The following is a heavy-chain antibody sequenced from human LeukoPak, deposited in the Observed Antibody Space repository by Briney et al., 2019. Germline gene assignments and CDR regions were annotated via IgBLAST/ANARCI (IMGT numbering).Heavy chain of an antibody. CDR2: IYYTGKT. CDR1: GGSISDSNHY. V-gene: IGHV4-39*07. Sequence: SETLSLTCTVSGGSISDSNHYWGWIRQTPGKGLEWVGSIYYTGKTYNNPSLESRVTISVDMSKNQFSLRVTSMTAAYTAVYFCARSQWFGELRTEFDPWGQGILVTVSS. J-gene: IGHJ5*02. CDR3: ARSQWFGELRTEFDP. D-gene: IGHD3-10*01.